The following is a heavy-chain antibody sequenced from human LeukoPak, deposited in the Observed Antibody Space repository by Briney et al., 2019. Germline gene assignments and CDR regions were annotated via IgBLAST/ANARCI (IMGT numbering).Heavy chain of an antibody. CDR1: GFTFSTYG. CDR3: AKEYTGTFSPFPSYFDN. D-gene: IGHD1-26*01. V-gene: IGHV3-23*01. Sequence: GGSLRLSCAASGFTFSTYGMSWVRQAPGKGLEWVSTISGSGGGTYYADSVKGRFTISRDNSKNTLYMQMNSLRADDTAIYYCAKEYTGTFSPFPSYFDNWGQGTLVTVSS. CDR2: ISGSGGGT. J-gene: IGHJ4*02.